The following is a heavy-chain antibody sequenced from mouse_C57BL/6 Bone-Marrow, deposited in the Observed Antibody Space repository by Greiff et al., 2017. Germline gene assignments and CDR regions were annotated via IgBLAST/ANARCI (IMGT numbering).Heavy chain of an antibody. CDR1: GYTFTSYD. CDR3: AIITTVVAKGY. D-gene: IGHD1-1*01. V-gene: IGHV1-85*01. Sequence: QVQLKESGPELVKPGASVKLSCKASGYTFTSYDINWVKQRPGQGLEWIGWIYPRDGSTKYNEKFKGKATLTVDTSSSTAYMELHGLTSEDSAVYFGAIITTVVAKGYWGQGTTLTVSS. CDR2: IYPRDGST. J-gene: IGHJ2*01.